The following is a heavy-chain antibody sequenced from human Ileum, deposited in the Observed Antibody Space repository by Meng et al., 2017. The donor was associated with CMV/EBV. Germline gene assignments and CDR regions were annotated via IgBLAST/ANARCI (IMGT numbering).Heavy chain of an antibody. CDR1: GSTFTYYT. J-gene: IGHJ5*02. CDR3: ARGPTDFGDT. V-gene: IGHV1-3*01. D-gene: IGHD4-17*01. CDR2: IDCGDGDT. Sequence: SCKASGSTFTYYTIHWVRQAPGQRPEWMGWIDCGDGDTRYSPSFQGRVTITKDTSASTVYLALTSLRSEDTAVYYCARGPTDFGDTWGQGTLVTVSS.